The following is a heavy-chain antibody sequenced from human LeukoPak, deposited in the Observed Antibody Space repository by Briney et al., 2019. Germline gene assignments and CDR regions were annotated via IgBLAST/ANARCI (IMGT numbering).Heavy chain of an antibody. V-gene: IGHV1-2*02. Sequence: ASMKVSCKASGYTFIGFYMHWVRQAPGQGLEWMGWINPNSGGTKYAQKLQGRVTMTRDTSISTAYMELSRLRSDDTAMYYCARDMSGYSSGYPDYWGQGTLVTVSS. J-gene: IGHJ4*02. CDR1: GYTFIGFY. CDR2: INPNSGGT. D-gene: IGHD6-19*01. CDR3: ARDMSGYSSGYPDY.